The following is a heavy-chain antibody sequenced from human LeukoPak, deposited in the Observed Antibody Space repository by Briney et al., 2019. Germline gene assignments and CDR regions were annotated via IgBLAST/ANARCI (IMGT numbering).Heavy chain of an antibody. CDR1: GYTLTELS. V-gene: IGHV1-24*01. Sequence: ASVKVSCKVSGYTLTELSMHWVRQAPGKGLEWMGGFDPEDGETIYAQKFQGRVTMTEDTSTDTAYMELSSLRSEDTAVYCCATVEGIVVVPAARRDYYYGMDVWGQGTTVTVSS. J-gene: IGHJ6*02. CDR3: ATVEGIVVVPAARRDYYYGMDV. CDR2: FDPEDGET. D-gene: IGHD2-2*01.